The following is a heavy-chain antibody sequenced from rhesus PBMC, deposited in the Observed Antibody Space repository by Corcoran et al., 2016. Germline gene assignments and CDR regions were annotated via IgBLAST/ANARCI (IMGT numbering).Heavy chain of an antibody. D-gene: IGHD3-28*01. V-gene: IGHV4-173*01. CDR1: GGSITSNW. J-gene: IGHJ4*01. CDR2: ISGGGGSA. CDR3: ARANSGYYLDY. Sequence: QLQLQESGPGLVKPSETLSLTCAVSGGSITSNWWTWIRQPPGKGLECIGHISGGGGSATYRPSLKSRVTISTDTSKNQIYLKLISVTAADTAVYYCARANSGYYLDYWGQGVLVTVSS.